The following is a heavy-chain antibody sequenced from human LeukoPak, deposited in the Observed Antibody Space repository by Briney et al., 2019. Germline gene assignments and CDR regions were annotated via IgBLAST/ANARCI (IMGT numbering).Heavy chain of an antibody. Sequence: SETLSLTRTVSGGSVSSGSYYWSWIRQPPGKGLEWIGYIYYSGSTNYNPSLKSRVTILVDTSKNQFSLKLSSVTAADTAVYYCASTYYDILTGYYNGYWGQGTLVTVSS. CDR2: IYYSGST. J-gene: IGHJ4*02. CDR3: ASTYYDILTGYYNGY. V-gene: IGHV4-61*01. CDR1: GGSVSSGSYY. D-gene: IGHD3-9*01.